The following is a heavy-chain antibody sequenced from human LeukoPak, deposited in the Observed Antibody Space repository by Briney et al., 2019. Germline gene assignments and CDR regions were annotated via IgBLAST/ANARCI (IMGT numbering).Heavy chain of an antibody. Sequence: GSLRLSCAASGFTFSSYAMSWVRQAPGKGLEWVSYISSSGSTIYYADSVKGRFTISRDNAKNSLYLQMNSLRAEDTAVYYCARNRVVVTANPGIYYYYGMDVWGQGTTVTVSS. J-gene: IGHJ6*02. V-gene: IGHV3-48*04. CDR3: ARNRVVVTANPGIYYYYGMDV. CDR2: ISSSGSTI. CDR1: GFTFSSYA. D-gene: IGHD2-21*02.